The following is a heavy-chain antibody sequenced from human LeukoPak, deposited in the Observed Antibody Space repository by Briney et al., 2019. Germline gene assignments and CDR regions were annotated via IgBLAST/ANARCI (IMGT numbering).Heavy chain of an antibody. J-gene: IGHJ3*02. D-gene: IGHD3-22*01. Sequence: SETLSLTCTVSGHSINSAYYWGWILQLPGKGLEWIVCLYHSGSTYSSPSLKSRVTISLDTSKNQFSLRLTSVTAADTAMYYCVTTYSFDSSGYLYPFDIWGQGTMVTVSS. CDR2: LYHSGST. CDR1: GHSINSAYY. V-gene: IGHV4-38-2*02. CDR3: VTTYSFDSSGYLYPFDI.